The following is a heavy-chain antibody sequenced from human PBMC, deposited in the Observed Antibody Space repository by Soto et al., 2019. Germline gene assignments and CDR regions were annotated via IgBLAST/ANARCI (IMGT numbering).Heavy chain of an antibody. Sequence: SETLSLTCAVSGGSISSGGYSWSWIRRPPGKGLEWIGYIYHSGSTYYNPSLKSRVTISVDRSKNQFSLKLSSVTAADTAVYYCARGTHYDSSGYYYDYWGQGTLVTVSS. CDR3: ARGTHYDSSGYYYDY. CDR1: GGSISSGGYS. CDR2: IYHSGST. J-gene: IGHJ4*02. V-gene: IGHV4-30-2*01. D-gene: IGHD3-22*01.